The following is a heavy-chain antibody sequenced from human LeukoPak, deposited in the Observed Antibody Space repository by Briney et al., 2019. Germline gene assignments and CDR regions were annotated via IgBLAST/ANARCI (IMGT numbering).Heavy chain of an antibody. V-gene: IGHV3-30*03. CDR2: ISYDGSNK. CDR3: ARDLEAALDY. J-gene: IGHJ4*02. CDR1: GFTFSSSG. Sequence: GGSLRLSCAASGFTFSSSGTHWVRQAPGKGLEWVAVISYDGSNKYYADSVKGRFTISRDNAKNSLYLQMNSLRAEDTAVYYCARDLEAALDYWGQGTLVTVSS. D-gene: IGHD5-24*01.